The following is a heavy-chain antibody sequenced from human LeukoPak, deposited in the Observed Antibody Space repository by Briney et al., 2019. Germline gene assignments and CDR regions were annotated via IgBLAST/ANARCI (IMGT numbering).Heavy chain of an antibody. V-gene: IGHV3-23*01. J-gene: IGHJ4*02. Sequence: GGSLRLSCAASGFTFSSYSMNWARQAPGKGLEWVSAISGSGGSTYYADSVRGRFAISRDNSKNTLYLQMNSLRAEDTAVYYCAKDLRLGELSYPAPDSWGQGTLVTVSS. CDR1: GFTFSSYS. CDR3: AKDLRLGELSYPAPDS. D-gene: IGHD3-16*02. CDR2: ISGSGGST.